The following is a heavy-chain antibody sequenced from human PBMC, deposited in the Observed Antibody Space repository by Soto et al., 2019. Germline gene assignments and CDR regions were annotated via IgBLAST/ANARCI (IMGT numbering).Heavy chain of an antibody. J-gene: IGHJ5*02. CDR1: GYTFTGYY. V-gene: IGHV1-46*01. Sequence: ASVTVSCKASGYTFTGYYMHWVRQAPGQGLEWMGIINPSVGSTNYAQKLQGRVTMTRDTSTSTDYMELRSLRSDDTAVYYCARDEGYCRSTSCNNWFDPWGQGTLVTVSS. CDR3: ARDEGYCRSTSCNNWFDP. CDR2: INPSVGST. D-gene: IGHD2-2*01.